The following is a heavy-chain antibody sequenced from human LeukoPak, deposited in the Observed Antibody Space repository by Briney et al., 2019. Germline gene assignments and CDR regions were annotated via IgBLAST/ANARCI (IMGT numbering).Heavy chain of an antibody. CDR2: MNPNSGNT. V-gene: IGHV1-8*03. J-gene: IGHJ5*02. Sequence: ASVKVSCKASGYTFTSYDINWVRQATGQGLEWMGWMNPNSGNTGYAQKFQGSVTITRNTSISTAYMELGSLRSEDTAVYYCARLDCSSTSCYTYNWFDPWGQGTLVTVSS. CDR3: ARLDCSSTSCYTYNWFDP. CDR1: GYTFTSYD. D-gene: IGHD2-2*02.